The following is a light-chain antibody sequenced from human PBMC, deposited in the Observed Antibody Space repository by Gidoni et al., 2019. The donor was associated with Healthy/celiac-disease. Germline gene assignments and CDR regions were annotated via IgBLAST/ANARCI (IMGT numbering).Light chain of an antibody. V-gene: IGKV4-1*01. CDR2: WAS. CDR3: QQYYSTPPHT. CDR1: QSVLYSSNNKNY. J-gene: IGKJ4*01. Sequence: DIVMTQSPESLAVSLGERATINCKSSQSVLYSSNNKNYLAWYQQKPGQPPKLLIYWASTRESGVPDRFSGSGSGTDFTLTISSLQAEDVAVYYCQQYYSTPPHTFGGGTKVEIK.